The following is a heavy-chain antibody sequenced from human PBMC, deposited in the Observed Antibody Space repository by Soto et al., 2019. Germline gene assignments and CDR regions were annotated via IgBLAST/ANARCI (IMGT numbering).Heavy chain of an antibody. Sequence: PSETLSLTCTVSGGSISSGGYYWSWIRQHPGKGLEWIGYIYYSGSTYYNPSLKSRVTISVDTSKNQFSLKLSSVTAADTAVYYCARSPTGQYYDFWSGLGGDYYYYDMDVWGKGTTGT. CDR2: IYYSGST. D-gene: IGHD3-3*01. CDR3: ARSPTGQYYDFWSGLGGDYYYYDMDV. V-gene: IGHV4-31*03. J-gene: IGHJ6*03. CDR1: GGSISSGGYY.